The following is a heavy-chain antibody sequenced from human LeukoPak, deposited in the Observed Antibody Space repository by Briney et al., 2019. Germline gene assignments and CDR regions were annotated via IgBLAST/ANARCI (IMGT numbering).Heavy chain of an antibody. CDR2: IRKGGSER. V-gene: IGHV3-7*01. CDR3: ARVLGAYSNVYGPDFDY. J-gene: IGHJ4*02. CDR1: GFTFSIYW. D-gene: IGHD3-16*01. Sequence: PGGSLRLSCAASGFTFSIYWMSWVRQAPGKGLEWVANIRKGGSERYYVDSVKGRFTISRDNAKNSLYLQMDSLRAEDTAVYYCARVLGAYSNVYGPDFDYWGQGTLVTVSS.